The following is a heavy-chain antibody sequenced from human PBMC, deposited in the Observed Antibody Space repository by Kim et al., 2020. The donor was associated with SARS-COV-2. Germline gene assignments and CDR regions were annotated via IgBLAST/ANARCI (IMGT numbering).Heavy chain of an antibody. D-gene: IGHD3-10*01. V-gene: IGHV3-15*01. J-gene: IGHJ4*02. CDR1: GFTFSNAW. Sequence: GGSLRLSCAASGFTFSNAWMSWVRQAPGKGLEWVGRIKSKTDGGTTDYAAPVKGRFTISRDDSKNTLYLQMNSLKTEDTAVYYCTTDTYYYGSGSYKASYWGQGTLVTVSS. CDR2: IKSKTDGGTT. CDR3: TTDTYYYGSGSYKASY.